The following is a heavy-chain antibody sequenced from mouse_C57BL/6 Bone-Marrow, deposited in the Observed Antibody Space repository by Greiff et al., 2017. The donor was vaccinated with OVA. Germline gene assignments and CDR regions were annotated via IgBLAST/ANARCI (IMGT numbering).Heavy chain of an antibody. CDR3: ARGSAY. V-gene: IGHV1-55*01. J-gene: IGHJ3*01. CDR2: IYPGSGST. CDR1: GYTFTSYW. Sequence: QVHVKQSGAELVKPGASVKMSCKASGYTFTSYWITWVKQRPGQGLEWIGDIYPGSGSTNYNEKFKSKATLTVDTSSSTAYMQLSSLTSEDSAVYYCARGSAYWGQGTLVTVSA.